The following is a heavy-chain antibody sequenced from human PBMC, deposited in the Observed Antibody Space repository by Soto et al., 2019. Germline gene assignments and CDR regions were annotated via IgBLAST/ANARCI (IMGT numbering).Heavy chain of an antibody. V-gene: IGHV3-74*03. CDR2: INSDGTRI. CDR3: SRAYDWNYVQDF. J-gene: IGHJ4*02. CDR1: GGSISGSNW. D-gene: IGHD1-1*01. Sequence: PSETLSLTCAVSGGSISGSNWWTCVRQPPWKGLEWVGRINSDGTRIEYGDSVKVRLTISKDNAHIKVLLQMNSRTYKDSGGYCGSRAYDWNYVQDFWGQGTLVTVSS.